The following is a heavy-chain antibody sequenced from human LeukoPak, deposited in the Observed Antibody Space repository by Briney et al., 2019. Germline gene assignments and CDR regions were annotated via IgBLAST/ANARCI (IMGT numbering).Heavy chain of an antibody. D-gene: IGHD3-22*01. CDR2: IYYSGST. Sequence: SETLSFTCTVSGGSISSGGYYWSWIRQHPGKGLEWIGYIYYSGSTFYNPSLKSRVTISVDTSKNQFSLKLSSVTAADTAVYYCAGNYDSSGYYADYWGQGTLVTVSS. J-gene: IGHJ4*02. CDR3: AGNYDSSGYYADY. CDR1: GGSISSGGYY. V-gene: IGHV4-31*03.